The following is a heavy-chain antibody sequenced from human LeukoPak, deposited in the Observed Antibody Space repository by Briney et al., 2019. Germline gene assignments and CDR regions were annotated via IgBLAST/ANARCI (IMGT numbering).Heavy chain of an antibody. V-gene: IGHV4-39*01. D-gene: IGHD5-12*01. J-gene: IGHJ5*02. Sequence: SETLSLTCTVSGGSISSTNYYWAWIRQPPGKGLEWIGSISYSGSTYYNPSLKSRVTISVDTSKHQFPLRLSSVTAADTAVYYCARHSGYALYNWFDPWGQGTLVTVSS. CDR1: GGSISSTNYY. CDR3: ARHSGYALYNWFDP. CDR2: ISYSGST.